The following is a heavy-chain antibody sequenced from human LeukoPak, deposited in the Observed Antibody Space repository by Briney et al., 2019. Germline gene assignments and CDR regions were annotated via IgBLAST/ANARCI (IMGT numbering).Heavy chain of an antibody. D-gene: IGHD5-18*01. CDR1: GFTFSSYA. CDR3: AKDLYRGYSYGLLDY. Sequence: GGSLRLSCAASGFTFSSYAMSWVRQAPGKGLEWVSAISGSGGSTYYADSVKGRFTISRDDSKNTLYLQMNSLRAEDTAVYYCAKDLYRGYSYGLLDYWGQGTLVTVSS. J-gene: IGHJ4*02. V-gene: IGHV3-23*01. CDR2: ISGSGGST.